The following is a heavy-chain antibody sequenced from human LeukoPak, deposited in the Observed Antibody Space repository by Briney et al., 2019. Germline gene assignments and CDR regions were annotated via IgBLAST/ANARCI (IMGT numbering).Heavy chain of an antibody. CDR1: GGSFSGYY. J-gene: IGHJ6*03. D-gene: IGHD5-18*01. V-gene: IGHV4-34*01. CDR3: ARVGYSYVINDWSRTGLGAYPTKYYYHMDV. Sequence: SQTLSLTCAVYGGSFSGYYCSWIRQPPRQGLDLNGEINHSGSTNYNPTLNSRVTISGDTSKNQFSLKLSSVTAADTAVYFCARVGYSYVINDWSRTGLGAYPTKYYYHMDVWGKGTTVTVSS. CDR2: INHSGST.